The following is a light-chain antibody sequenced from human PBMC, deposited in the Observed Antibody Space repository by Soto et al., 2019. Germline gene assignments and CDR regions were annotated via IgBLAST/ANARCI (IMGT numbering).Light chain of an antibody. Sequence: ENVLTQFPGTLSLSPGERATLSCRASQSVGSALAWYQHKPGQAPRLLISAASSRATGIPDRFSGSGSGADFTLTISRLEPEDFALYYCQQYGSSPIPFGQGTRLDIK. J-gene: IGKJ5*01. CDR2: AAS. CDR3: QQYGSSPIP. CDR1: QSVGSA. V-gene: IGKV3-20*01.